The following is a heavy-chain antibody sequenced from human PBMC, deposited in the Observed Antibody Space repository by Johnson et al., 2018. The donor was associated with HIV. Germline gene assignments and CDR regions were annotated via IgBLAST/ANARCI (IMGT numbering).Heavy chain of an antibody. CDR1: GFTFSSYW. CDR2: IKQDGSEK. Sequence: VQVVESGGGVVQPGRSLRLSCEASGFTFSSYWMSWVRQAPGKGLEWVANIKQDGSEKYYVDSVKGRFTISRDNAKNSLYLQMNSLRAEDTAVYYCARVPKLGYCSSTSCYGDAFDIWGQGTMVTVSS. D-gene: IGHD2-2*01. V-gene: IGHV3-7*05. CDR3: ARVPKLGYCSSTSCYGDAFDI. J-gene: IGHJ3*02.